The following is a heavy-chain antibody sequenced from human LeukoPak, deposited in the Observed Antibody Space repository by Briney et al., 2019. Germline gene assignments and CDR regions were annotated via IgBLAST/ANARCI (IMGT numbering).Heavy chain of an antibody. J-gene: IGHJ6*02. Sequence: PSETLSLTCTVSGGSISSSSYYWGWIRQPPGKGLEWIGSIYYSGSTYYNPSLKSRVTISVDTSKNQFSLKLSSVTAADTAVYYCARQLHSSSWYSRYYGMDVWGQGTTVTVSS. CDR2: IYYSGST. D-gene: IGHD6-13*01. CDR1: GGSISSSSYY. V-gene: IGHV4-39*01. CDR3: ARQLHSSSWYSRYYGMDV.